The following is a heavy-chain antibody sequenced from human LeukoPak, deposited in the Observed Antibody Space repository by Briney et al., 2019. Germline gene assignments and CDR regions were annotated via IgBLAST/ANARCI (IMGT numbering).Heavy chain of an antibody. CDR3: AKESVAGLAEYFQP. D-gene: IGHD2-15*01. CDR2: ISGSDGST. J-gene: IGHJ1*01. Sequence: PGGSLRLSCAASGFTFDDYAMSWVRQAPGKGLEWVSAISGSDGSTYYADSVKGRFTISRDNSKNTLYLQMNNLGAEDTAVYYCAKESVAGLAEYFQPWGQGTLVTVSS. V-gene: IGHV3-23*01. CDR1: GFTFDDYA.